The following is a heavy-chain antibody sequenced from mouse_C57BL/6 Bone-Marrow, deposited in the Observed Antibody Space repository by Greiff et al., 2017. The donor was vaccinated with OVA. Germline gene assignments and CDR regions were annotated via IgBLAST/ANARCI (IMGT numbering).Heavy chain of an antibody. CDR1: GYTFTSYW. Sequence: QVQLQQPGAELAKPGASVKLSCKASGYTFTSYWMHWVKQRPGQGLEWIGYINPSSGYTQYNQKFKDKATLTADKSSSTAYMQLSSLTYEDSAVYRCARYGNPPYWYFDVWGTGTTVTVAS. CDR2: INPSSGYT. D-gene: IGHD1-1*01. CDR3: ARYGNPPYWYFDV. J-gene: IGHJ1*03. V-gene: IGHV1-7*01.